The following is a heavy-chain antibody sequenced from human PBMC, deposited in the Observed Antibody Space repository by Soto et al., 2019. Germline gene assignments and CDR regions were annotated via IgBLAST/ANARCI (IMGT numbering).Heavy chain of an antibody. D-gene: IGHD3-16*01. CDR3: ARGGSGQIHYYYYGMDV. CDR2: IIPILGTA. Sequence: ASVKVSCKASGGTFSSYAISWVRQAPGQGLEWMGGIIPILGTANYAQKFQGRVTITADESTSTAYMELSSLRSEDTAVYYCARGGSGQIHYYYYGMDVWGQGTTVTVSS. CDR1: GGTFSSYA. J-gene: IGHJ6*02. V-gene: IGHV1-69*13.